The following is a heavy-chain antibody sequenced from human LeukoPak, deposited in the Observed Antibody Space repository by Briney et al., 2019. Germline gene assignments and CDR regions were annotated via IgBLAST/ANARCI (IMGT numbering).Heavy chain of an antibody. CDR1: GYTFTGYY. CDR2: INPNSGGT. CDR3: ARPLDYGDYL. V-gene: IGHV1-2*02. Sequence: ASVKVSRMASGYTFTGYYMHWLRQAPAQGLEWMGWINPNSGGTNYAQKFQGRVTMTRDTSISTAYMELSRLRSDDTAVYYCARPLDYGDYLWGQGTLVTVSS. D-gene: IGHD4-17*01. J-gene: IGHJ5*02.